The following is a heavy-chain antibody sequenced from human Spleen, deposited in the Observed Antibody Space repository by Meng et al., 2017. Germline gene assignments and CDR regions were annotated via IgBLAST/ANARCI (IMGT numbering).Heavy chain of an antibody. Sequence: QVQLQQSGSGLVKPSQNLSLTCAISGDSVSNNRAAWNWIRQSPSRGLEWLGRTYYGSKWSHDYAVSVKSRITINADTSKNQFSLQLNSVTPGDTAVYYCARGFAPVAPGAFDYWGQGALVTVSS. CDR3: ARGFAPVAPGAFDY. CDR2: TYYGSKWSH. CDR1: GDSVSNNRAA. J-gene: IGHJ4*02. D-gene: IGHD2-2*01. V-gene: IGHV6-1*01.